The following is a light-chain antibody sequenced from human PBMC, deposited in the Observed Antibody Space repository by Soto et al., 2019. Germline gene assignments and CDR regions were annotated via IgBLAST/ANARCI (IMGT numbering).Light chain of an antibody. V-gene: IGKV3-20*01. CDR1: QSVSSSY. CDR2: GAS. J-gene: IGKJ1*01. CDR3: QQYGSSRT. Sequence: EILLTQSPGTLSLSPGERATLSCRASQSVSSSYLAWYKQKPGQAPRLLIYGASSRATGIPDRFSGSGSGTEFTLTISRLEPEDFAVYYCQQYGSSRTFGQGTKVDIK.